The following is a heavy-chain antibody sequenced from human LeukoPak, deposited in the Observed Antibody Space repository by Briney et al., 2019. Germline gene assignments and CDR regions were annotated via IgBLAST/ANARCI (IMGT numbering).Heavy chain of an antibody. V-gene: IGHV3-23*01. D-gene: IGHD3-10*01. Sequence: GGSLRLSCAASGFTFSSHAMSWVRQAPGKGLEWVSRISSGGGTTDYTDSVKGRFTISRDTSKNTLYLQMNTLTAEDTAVYYWAKDRSGSGYFDYWGQGALVTVSS. CDR2: ISSGGGTT. J-gene: IGHJ4*02. CDR1: GFTFSSHA. CDR3: AKDRSGSGYFDY.